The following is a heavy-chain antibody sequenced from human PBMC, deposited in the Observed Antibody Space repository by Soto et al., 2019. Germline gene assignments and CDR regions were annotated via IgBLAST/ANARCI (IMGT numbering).Heavy chain of an antibody. CDR2: IYPGDSDT. V-gene: IGHV5-51*01. CDR1: GYSFTSYW. Sequence: EVQLVQSGAEVKKPGESLKISCKGSGYSFTSYWIGWVRQMPGKGLEWMGIIYPGDSDTRYSPSFQGQVTISADKSIXTXCLQWSSLKASDTAMYYCARVKRDGYNYYYYYGMDVWGQGTTVTVSS. D-gene: IGHD5-12*01. J-gene: IGHJ6*02. CDR3: ARVKRDGYNYYYYYGMDV.